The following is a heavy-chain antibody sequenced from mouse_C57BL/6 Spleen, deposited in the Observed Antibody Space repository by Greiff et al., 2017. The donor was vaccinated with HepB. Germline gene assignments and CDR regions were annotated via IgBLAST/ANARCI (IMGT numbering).Heavy chain of an antibody. V-gene: IGHV1-42*01. Sequence: EVQLVESGPELVKPGASVKISCKASGYSFTGYYMNWVKQSPEKSLEWIGEINPSTGGTTYNQKFKAKATLTVDKSSSTAYMQLKSLTSEDSAVYYCARKRFAYWGQGTLVTVSA. CDR1: GYSFTGYY. CDR3: ARKRFAY. CDR2: INPSTGGT. J-gene: IGHJ3*01.